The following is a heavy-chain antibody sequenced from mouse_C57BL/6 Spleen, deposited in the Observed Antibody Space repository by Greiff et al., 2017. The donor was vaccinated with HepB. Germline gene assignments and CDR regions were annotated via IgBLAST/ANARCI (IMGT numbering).Heavy chain of an antibody. J-gene: IGHJ3*01. Sequence: QVQLKESGPGLVAPSQSLSITCTVSGFSLTSYGVHWVRQPPGKGLEWLVVIWSDGSTTYNSALKSRLSISKDNSKSQVFLKMNSLQTDDTAMYYCAISYDYDEAWFAYWGQGTLVTVSA. D-gene: IGHD2-4*01. CDR3: AISYDYDEAWFAY. CDR1: GFSLTSYG. CDR2: IWSDGST. V-gene: IGHV2-6*03.